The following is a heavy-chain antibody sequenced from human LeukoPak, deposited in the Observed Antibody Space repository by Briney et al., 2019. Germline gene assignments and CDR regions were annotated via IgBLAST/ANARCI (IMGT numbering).Heavy chain of an antibody. V-gene: IGHV3-48*03. D-gene: IGHD3-10*01. Sequence: GGSLRLSCAASGFTFSDYEMNWVRQAPGKGLEWVSYIGSSGDTKYYADSVRGRFSISRDNPKNSLYLQMKSLRGEDTAVYYCARSPYGSGSFDTFDIWGQGTMVTVSS. CDR3: ARSPYGSGSFDTFDI. J-gene: IGHJ3*02. CDR2: IGSSGDTK. CDR1: GFTFSDYE.